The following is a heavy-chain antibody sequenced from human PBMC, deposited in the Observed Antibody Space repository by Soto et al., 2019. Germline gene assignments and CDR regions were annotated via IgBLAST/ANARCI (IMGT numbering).Heavy chain of an antibody. CDR2: IYYSGST. Sequence: QVQLQESGPGLVKPSETLSLTCTVSGGSISSYYWSWIQQPPGKGLEWIGYIYYSGSTNYNPSLKSRVTISVDTSKNQFSLKLSSVTAADTAVYYCARERITFGGVRPYYYYYMDVWGKGTTVTVSS. V-gene: IGHV4-59*01. CDR3: ARERITFGGVRPYYYYYMDV. CDR1: GGSISSYY. J-gene: IGHJ6*03. D-gene: IGHD3-16*01.